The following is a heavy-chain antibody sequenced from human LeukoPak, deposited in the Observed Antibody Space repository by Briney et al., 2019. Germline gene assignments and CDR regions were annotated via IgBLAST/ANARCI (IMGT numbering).Heavy chain of an antibody. V-gene: IGHV3-21*01. CDR1: GFTFSSYS. CDR3: ARDEGYYFDS. CDR2: ISRNSTYI. Sequence: GGSLRLSCAASGFTFSSYSMNWVRQAPGKGLEWVASISRNSTYIHYADSVKGRFTISRDNARNSLFLQMNGLRAKDTAIYYCARDEGYYFDSWGQGTQVTVSS. J-gene: IGHJ4*02.